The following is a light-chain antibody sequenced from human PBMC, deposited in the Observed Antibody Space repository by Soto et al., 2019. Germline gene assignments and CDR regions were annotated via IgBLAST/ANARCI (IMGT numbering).Light chain of an antibody. CDR3: ASWDDTLSGVV. CDR1: SSNIGNNA. CDR2: YDD. Sequence: QSVLTQPPSVSGAPGQRVTISCSGSSSNIGNNAVNWYQQLPGKAPRALIYYDDLLPSGVSKRFSGSKSGTSVSLAISGLQSDDEADYSCASWDDTLSGVVFGGGTQLTVL. V-gene: IGLV1-36*01. J-gene: IGLJ3*02.